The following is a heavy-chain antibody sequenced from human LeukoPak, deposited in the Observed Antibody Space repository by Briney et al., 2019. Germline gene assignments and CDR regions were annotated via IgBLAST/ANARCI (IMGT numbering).Heavy chain of an antibody. CDR2: ISSSSSYI. V-gene: IGHV3-21*05. Sequence: GGSLRLSCAASGFTFSSHWMNWVRQAPGKGLEWVSLISSSSSYIYYADSVKGRFTISRDNAKNSLYLQMNSLRAEDTAVYYCARDASAGFCSGGGCNDAFDIWGQGTMVTVSS. CDR3: ARDASAGFCSGGGCNDAFDI. CDR1: GFTFSSHW. D-gene: IGHD2-15*01. J-gene: IGHJ3*02.